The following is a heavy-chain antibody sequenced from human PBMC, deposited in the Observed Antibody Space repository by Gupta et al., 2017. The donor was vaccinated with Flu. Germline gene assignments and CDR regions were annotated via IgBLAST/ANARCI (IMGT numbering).Heavy chain of an antibody. D-gene: IGHD1-26*01. J-gene: IGHJ4*02. Sequence: SSYWMSWVRQAPGKGREWVANIKQDASEKYYGDSVKGRFSISRDNAKNSHYLQMNNLRAEDTAVYYCARDSGRFYIDYWGQGTLVTVSS. CDR1: SSYW. CDR3: ARDSGRFYIDY. CDR2: IKQDASEK. V-gene: IGHV3-7*01.